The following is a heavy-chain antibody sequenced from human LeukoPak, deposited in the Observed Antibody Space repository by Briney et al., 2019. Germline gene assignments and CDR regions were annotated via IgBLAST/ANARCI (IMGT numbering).Heavy chain of an antibody. CDR1: GGSISSTNW. D-gene: IGHD2/OR15-2a*01. Sequence: SGTLSLTCGVSGGSISSTNWWTWVRQPPGKGLEWIGEVNVLGNTNYNPSLESRVTISIDRSENHVSLKLTSVTAADTAVYYCAREGGPFRPLDYSGQGTLVTVSS. V-gene: IGHV4-4*02. J-gene: IGHJ4*02. CDR2: VNVLGNT. CDR3: AREGGPFRPLDY.